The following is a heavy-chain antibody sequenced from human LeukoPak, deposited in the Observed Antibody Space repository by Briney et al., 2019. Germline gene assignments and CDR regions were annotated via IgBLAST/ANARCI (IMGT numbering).Heavy chain of an antibody. CDR2: INPNSDGT. CDR1: GYTFTGYY. Sequence: ASVKVSCTASGYTFTGYYMHWVRQAPGQGLGWMGWINPNSDGTNYAQKFQRRGTMTRDTSISTAYMELSRLRSDDTAVYYCARDRSSTVTTGFWFDPWGQGTLVTVSS. V-gene: IGHV1-2*02. CDR3: ARDRSSTVTTGFWFDP. J-gene: IGHJ5*02. D-gene: IGHD4-11*01.